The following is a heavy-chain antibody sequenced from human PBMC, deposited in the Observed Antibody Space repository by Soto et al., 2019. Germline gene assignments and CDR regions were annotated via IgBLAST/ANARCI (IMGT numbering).Heavy chain of an antibody. CDR3: ARLRGQQLVFGYYCGMDV. CDR1: GGTFSSYA. J-gene: IGHJ6*02. CDR2: IIPIFGTA. Sequence: SVKVSCKASGGTFSSYAISWVRQAPGQGLEWMGGIIPIFGTANYAQKFQGRVTITADESTSTAYMELSSLRSEDTAVYYCARLRGQQLVFGYYCGMDVWGQGTTVTVSS. D-gene: IGHD6-6*01. V-gene: IGHV1-69*13.